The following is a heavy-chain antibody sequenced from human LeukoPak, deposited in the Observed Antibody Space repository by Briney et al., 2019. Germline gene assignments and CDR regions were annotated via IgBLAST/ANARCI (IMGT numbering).Heavy chain of an antibody. CDR1: GYRFTSYW. CDR3: ARQGITMIVPFDY. CDR2: IYPGDSDT. J-gene: IGHJ4*02. D-gene: IGHD3-22*01. Sequence: GESLKISFKGSGYRFTSYWIGWVRQMPGKGLEWTGIIYPGDSDTRYSPSFQGQVTISADKSISTAYLQWSSLKASDTAMYYCARQGITMIVPFDYWGQGTLVTVSS. V-gene: IGHV5-51*01.